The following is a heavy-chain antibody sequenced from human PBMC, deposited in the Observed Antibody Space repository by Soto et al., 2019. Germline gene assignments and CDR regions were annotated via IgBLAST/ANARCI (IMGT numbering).Heavy chain of an antibody. CDR2: ISASGGST. V-gene: IGHV3-23*01. J-gene: IGHJ4*02. Sequence: GGSLRLSCAASGFTFSNYGMSWVRQAPGKGLEWVSGISASGGSTYYADSVKGRFTISRDNSKNTLYLQMNSLRAEDTAVYYCANLGATDFDYWGQGTLVTVSS. D-gene: IGHD1-26*01. CDR1: GFTFSNYG. CDR3: ANLGATDFDY.